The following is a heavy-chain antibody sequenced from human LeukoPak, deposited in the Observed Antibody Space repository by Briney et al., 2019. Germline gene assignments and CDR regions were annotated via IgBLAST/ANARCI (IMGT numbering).Heavy chain of an antibody. CDR2: IIPIFGTA. CDR1: GYTFTSYY. V-gene: IGHV1-69*13. CDR3: AAFREVTTGPKYYFDY. D-gene: IGHD4-17*01. Sequence: SVKVSCKASGYTFTSYYMHWVRQAPGQGLEWMGGIIPIFGTANYAQKFQGRVTITADESTSTAYMELSSLRSEDTAVYYCAAFREVTTGPKYYFDYWGQGTLVTVSS. J-gene: IGHJ4*02.